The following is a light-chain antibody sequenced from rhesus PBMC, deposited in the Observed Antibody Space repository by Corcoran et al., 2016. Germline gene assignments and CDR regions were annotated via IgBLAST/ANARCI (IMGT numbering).Light chain of an antibody. CDR2: KVS. V-gene: IGKV2-58*03. CDR1: QSLLHSNGNTY. Sequence: DVVMTQSPLSLPVTPGQPASISCRSSQSLLHSNGNTYLTWFLQKPGQPPRRLIYKVSNRDSGVPDRCSGGGAGTECTLKISRVEAEDVGVDYCMQGTHWPTFGGGTKVEIK. CDR3: MQGTHWPT. J-gene: IGKJ4*01.